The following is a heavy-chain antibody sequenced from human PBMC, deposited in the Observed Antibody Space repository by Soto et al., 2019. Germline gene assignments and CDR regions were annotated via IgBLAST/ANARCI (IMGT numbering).Heavy chain of an antibody. CDR1: GFSLSTSGVG. CDR2: IYWDDEK. CDR3: AHRAYFDSGKQFDS. J-gene: IGHJ4*02. D-gene: IGHD3-10*01. V-gene: IGHV2-5*02. Sequence: QITLKESGPTLVKPTQTLTLTCTFSGFSLSTSGVGVGWIRQPPGKALEWLAIIYWDDEKRYSPSLKTRLTVTKDTTKNQVVLTMTNVDPVDTATYYCAHRAYFDSGKQFDSWGQGTLVSVSS.